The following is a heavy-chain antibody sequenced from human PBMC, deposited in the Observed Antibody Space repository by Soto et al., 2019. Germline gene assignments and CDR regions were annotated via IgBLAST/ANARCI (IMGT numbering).Heavy chain of an antibody. CDR3: ARVRYIISWYADYYYGMDV. J-gene: IGHJ6*01. CDR2: INTNTGNP. Sequence: VASVKVSCKTSGDTFRNYRLSWVRQAPGRGLEWMGWINTNTGNPTYAQGFTGRFVFSLDTSVSTAYLQICSLKAEDTAVYYCARVRYIISWYADYYYGMDVWGQGTTVTVSS. V-gene: IGHV7-4-1*01. CDR1: GDTFRNYR. D-gene: IGHD6-13*01.